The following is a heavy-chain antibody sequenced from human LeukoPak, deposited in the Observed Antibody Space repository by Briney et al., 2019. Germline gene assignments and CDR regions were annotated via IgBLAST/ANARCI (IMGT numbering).Heavy chain of an antibody. V-gene: IGHV3-23*01. J-gene: IGHJ4*02. D-gene: IGHD3-22*01. CDR1: GFTFSSYA. CDR3: AKHRFESGGYHSTD. CDR2: ISGGSGST. Sequence: GGSLRLSCAASGFTFSSYAMSWVRQAPGKGLAWVSTISGGSGSTYCADSVKGRFTISRDNSKNTLYLQMNSLRDEDTAAYYCAKHRFESGGYHSTDWGQGTLVTVSS.